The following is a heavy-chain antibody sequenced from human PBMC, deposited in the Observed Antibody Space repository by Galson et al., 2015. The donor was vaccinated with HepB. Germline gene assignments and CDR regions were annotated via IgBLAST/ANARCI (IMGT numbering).Heavy chain of an antibody. CDR1: GFTFSSYS. Sequence: SLRLSCAASGFTFSSYSMNWVRQAPGKGLEWVSSISSSSSYIYYADSVKGQFTISRDNAKNSLYLQMNSLRAEDTAVYYCARSHPSLLRFLEWSRGAFDIWGQGTMVTVSS. CDR3: ARSHPSLLRFLEWSRGAFDI. D-gene: IGHD3-3*01. V-gene: IGHV3-21*01. CDR2: ISSSSSYI. J-gene: IGHJ3*02.